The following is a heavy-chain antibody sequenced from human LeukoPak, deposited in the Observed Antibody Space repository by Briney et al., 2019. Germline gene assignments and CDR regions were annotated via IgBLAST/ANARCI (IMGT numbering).Heavy chain of an antibody. Sequence: SGTLSLTCAVYGGSFTNYYWNWIRQPPGKGLEWIGEISHSGSTNYNPSLKSRVTISIDTSKNQFSLKLNSVTAADTAVYYCARHTTLKYFVSPTATFDVWGQGTLVTVSS. V-gene: IGHV4-34*01. J-gene: IGHJ3*01. CDR2: ISHSGST. D-gene: IGHD3-9*01. CDR1: GGSFTNYY. CDR3: ARHTTLKYFVSPTATFDV.